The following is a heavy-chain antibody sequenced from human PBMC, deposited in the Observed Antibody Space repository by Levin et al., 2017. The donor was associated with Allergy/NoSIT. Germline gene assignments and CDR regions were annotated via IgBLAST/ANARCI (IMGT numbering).Heavy chain of an antibody. V-gene: IGHV4-30-2*01. CDR2: IYLSGST. Sequence: SQTLSLTCAVSGGSISSGGYSWSWIRQPPGKGLEWIGNIYLSGSTYYNPSLKSRVPISVDRSKNQFSLNLSSVTAADTAVYYCARVAGYSYGYYFDYWGQGTLVTISS. J-gene: IGHJ4*02. CDR3: ARVAGYSYGYYFDY. D-gene: IGHD5-18*01. CDR1: GGSISSGGYS.